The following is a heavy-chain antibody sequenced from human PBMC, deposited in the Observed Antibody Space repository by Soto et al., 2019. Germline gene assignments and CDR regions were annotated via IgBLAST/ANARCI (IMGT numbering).Heavy chain of an antibody. Sequence: EVQLVESGGGLVKPGGSLRLSCAASGFTFSSYSMNWVRQAPGKGLEWVSSISSSSSYIYYADSVKGRFTISRDNAKNSLYLQMNSLRAEDTAVYYCARGGGSNWDWYFDLWGRGTLVTVSS. D-gene: IGHD7-27*01. J-gene: IGHJ2*01. CDR3: ARGGGSNWDWYFDL. CDR1: GFTFSSYS. V-gene: IGHV3-21*01. CDR2: ISSSSSYI.